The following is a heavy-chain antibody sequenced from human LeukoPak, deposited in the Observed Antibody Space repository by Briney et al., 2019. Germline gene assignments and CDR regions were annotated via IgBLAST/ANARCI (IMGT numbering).Heavy chain of an antibody. V-gene: IGHV4-30-2*01. CDR1: GGSISSGGYY. CDR2: IYHSGST. D-gene: IGHD2-2*02. J-gene: IGHJ5*02. CDR3: ARAYIVVVPAAISWFDP. Sequence: PSETLSLTCTVSGGSISSGGYYWSWIRQPPGKGLEWIGYIYHSGSTYYNPSLKSRVTISVDRSKNQFSLKLSSVTAADTAVCYCARAYIVVVPAAISWFDPWGQGTLVTVSS.